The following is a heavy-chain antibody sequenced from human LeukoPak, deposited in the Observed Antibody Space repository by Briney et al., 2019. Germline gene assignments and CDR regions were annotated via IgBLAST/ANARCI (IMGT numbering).Heavy chain of an antibody. CDR3: ARDGIEYGSGSYYTH. D-gene: IGHD3-10*01. Sequence: PGGSLRLSCAASGFTFSRFPMHWVRQAPGKGLEWVAVISYDGSKEYYADSVKGRFTISRGNSKNTLYLQMNSLRPEDTAVYYCARDGIEYGSGSYYTHWGQGTLVTVSS. J-gene: IGHJ4*02. CDR2: ISYDGSKE. V-gene: IGHV3-30-3*01. CDR1: GFTFSRFP.